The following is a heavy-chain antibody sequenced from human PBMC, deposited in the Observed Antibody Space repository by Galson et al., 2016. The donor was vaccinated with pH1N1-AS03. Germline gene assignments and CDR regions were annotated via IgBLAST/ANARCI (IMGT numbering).Heavy chain of an antibody. J-gene: IGHJ3*02. D-gene: IGHD1-1*01. CDR3: AKGISDTWNPFDI. CDR1: GFTFGNYA. V-gene: IGHV3-23*01. CDR2: VSDSGDGT. Sequence: SLRLSCAASGFTFGNYAMSWVRQAPGKGLEWVSTVSDSGDGTYYANSVKGLFTISRDNSKNTLYLQMNTLTAEDTAMYYCAKGISDTWNPFDIWGQGTMVTVSS.